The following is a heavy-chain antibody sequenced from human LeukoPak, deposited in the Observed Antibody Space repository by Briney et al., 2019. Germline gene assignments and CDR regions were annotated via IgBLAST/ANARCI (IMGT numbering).Heavy chain of an antibody. V-gene: IGHV1-2*04. D-gene: IGHD6-19*01. Sequence: ASVKVSSKASGYTFTGYYMHWVRQAPGQGLEWMGWINPNSGGTNYAQKFQGWVTMTRDTSISTAYMELSRLRSDDTAVYYCARGASSGPGSFYYYYGMDVWGQGTTVTVSS. CDR3: ARGASSGPGSFYYYYGMDV. CDR1: GYTFTGYY. J-gene: IGHJ6*02. CDR2: INPNSGGT.